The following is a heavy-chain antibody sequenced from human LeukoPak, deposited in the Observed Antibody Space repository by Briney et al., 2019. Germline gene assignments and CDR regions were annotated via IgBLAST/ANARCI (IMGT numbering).Heavy chain of an antibody. J-gene: IGHJ3*02. CDR3: ARGPYSYDSSGAFDI. CDR2: ISSSGST. Sequence: SETLSLTCTVSGDSISSGDYYWSWIRQPAGKGLEWSGRISSSGSTNYNPSLKSRVTISVDTSKNQFSLKLSSVTAADTAVYFCARGPYSYDSSGAFDIWGQGTMVTVSS. V-gene: IGHV4-61*02. D-gene: IGHD3-22*01. CDR1: GDSISSGDYY.